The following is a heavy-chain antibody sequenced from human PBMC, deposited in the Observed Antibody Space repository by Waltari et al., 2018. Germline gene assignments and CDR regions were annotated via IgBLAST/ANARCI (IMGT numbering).Heavy chain of an antibody. V-gene: IGHV4-31*03. CDR2: IYYSGST. J-gene: IGHJ4*02. CDR1: GGSISSCGYY. D-gene: IGHD6-6*01. CDR3: ARAPSFLDY. Sequence: QVQLHASVPVLVNPSHTLSLTCTVPGGSISSCGYYWSWFRQHPGKGLEWIGYIYYSGSTYYNPSLKSRVTISVDTSKNQFSLKLSSVTAADTAVYYCARAPSFLDYWGQGTLVTVSS.